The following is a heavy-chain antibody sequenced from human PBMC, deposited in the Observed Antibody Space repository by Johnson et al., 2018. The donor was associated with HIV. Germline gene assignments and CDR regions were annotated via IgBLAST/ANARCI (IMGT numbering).Heavy chain of an antibody. CDR3: ARENGGGAFDI. Sequence: VQLVESGGGLVQPGGSLRLSCAASGFTFSSYDMHWVRQATGKGLEWVSVIGSVGDTNYPGSVKGRFTISRENAKNSLYLQMNSLRAGDTAVYYRARENGGGAFDIWGQGTMVTVS. J-gene: IGHJ3*02. D-gene: IGHD3-10*01. V-gene: IGHV3-13*01. CDR2: IGSVGDT. CDR1: GFTFSSYD.